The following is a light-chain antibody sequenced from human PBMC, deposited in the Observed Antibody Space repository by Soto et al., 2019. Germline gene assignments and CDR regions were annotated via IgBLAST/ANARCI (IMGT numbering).Light chain of an antibody. CDR2: SAS. Sequence: DIQMTQSPSSLSAFVGDSVTITCHASQGISTFLNWYHQKPGKAPKLLIYSASYLQSGVPSNFSGSGSGTDFTLSIVTLQPEDFGTYFCQQSYRLPLTFGGGTKVDIK. V-gene: IGKV1-39*01. CDR1: QGISTF. CDR3: QQSYRLPLT. J-gene: IGKJ4*01.